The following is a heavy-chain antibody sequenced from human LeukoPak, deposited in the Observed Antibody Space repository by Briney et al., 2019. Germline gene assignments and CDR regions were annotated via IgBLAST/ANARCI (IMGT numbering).Heavy chain of an antibody. V-gene: IGHV3-69-1*02. CDR1: GITLSQYT. Sequence: GGSLRLSCSASGITLSQYTLSWVRLAPGKGLEWVSCITGSATLYADSVKGRFTISRDNAKNSLYLQMNSLRAEDTAVYYCARFSKRKANDYWGQGTLVTVSS. J-gene: IGHJ4*02. CDR2: ITGSAT. CDR3: ARFSKRKANDY.